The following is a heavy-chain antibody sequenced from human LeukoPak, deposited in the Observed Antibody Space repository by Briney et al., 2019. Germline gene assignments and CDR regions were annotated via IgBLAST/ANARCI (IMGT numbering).Heavy chain of an antibody. CDR2: ISGSGGST. V-gene: IGHV3-23*01. CDR3: AKSIGGSGSFPGSFDY. J-gene: IGHJ4*02. CDR1: GFTFSSYA. Sequence: GRSLRLSCAASGFTFSSYARSWVRQAPGKGLEWVSAISGSGGSTYYADSVKGRFTISRDNSKNTLYLQMNSLRAEDTAVYYCAKSIGGSGSFPGSFDYWGQGTLVTVSS. D-gene: IGHD3-10*01.